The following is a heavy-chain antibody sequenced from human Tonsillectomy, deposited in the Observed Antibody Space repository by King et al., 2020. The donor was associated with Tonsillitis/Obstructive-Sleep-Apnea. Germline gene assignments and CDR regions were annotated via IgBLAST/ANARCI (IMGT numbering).Heavy chain of an antibody. CDR2: ISSSNSYI. Sequence: VQLVESGGGLVKPGGSLRLSCAGTGFTFSSYSMNWVRQAPGKGLEWVSSISSSNSYIYYADSLKGRFTISRDNAKNSLYLQMNSLRAEDTAVYYCARDQSRGGSGWSYDTWGQGTLVTVSS. J-gene: IGHJ5*02. CDR3: ARDQSRGGSGWSYDT. V-gene: IGHV3-21*01. CDR1: GFTFSSYS. D-gene: IGHD6-19*01.